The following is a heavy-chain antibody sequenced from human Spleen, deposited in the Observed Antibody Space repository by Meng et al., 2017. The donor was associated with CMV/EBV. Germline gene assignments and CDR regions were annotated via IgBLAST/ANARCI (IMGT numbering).Heavy chain of an antibody. V-gene: IGHV5-51*01. J-gene: IGHJ4*02. CDR2: IYPGDSDT. CDR3: ARLNWVIAILHYFDY. D-gene: IGHD2-21*01. CDR1: GYSFTSYW. Sequence: GGSLRLSCKGSGYSFTSYWIGWVRQMPGKGLEWMGIIYPGDSDTRYSPSFQGQVTISADKSITTAYLQWSSLKASDTAMYYCARLNWVIAILHYFDYWGQGTLVTVSS.